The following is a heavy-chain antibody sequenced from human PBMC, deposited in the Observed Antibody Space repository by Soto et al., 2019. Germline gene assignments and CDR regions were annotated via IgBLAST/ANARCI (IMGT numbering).Heavy chain of an antibody. CDR3: ARGGDSSGWFDAFDI. Sequence: SETLSLTCTVSGGSISSYYWSWIRQPPGKGLEWIGYIYYSGSTNYNPYLKSRVTISVDTSKNQFSLKLSSVTAADTAVYYCARGGDSSGWFDAFDIWGQGTMVTVSS. CDR2: IYYSGST. J-gene: IGHJ3*02. CDR1: GGSISSYY. V-gene: IGHV4-59*01. D-gene: IGHD6-19*01.